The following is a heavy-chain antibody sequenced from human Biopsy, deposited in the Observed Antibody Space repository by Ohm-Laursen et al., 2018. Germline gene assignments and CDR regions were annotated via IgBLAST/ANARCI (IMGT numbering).Heavy chain of an antibody. Sequence: SVKVSCKATGGTFIGFDINWVRQVPGQGLEWMGGIIAVSGLVNYAPKFQGRVSITADKSTTTAYMELSNLKSEDTAVYYCATPFQYYDSWGGYPPFDHWGQGTLVTVSS. D-gene: IGHD3-3*01. CDR2: IIAVSGLV. CDR3: ATPFQYYDSWGGYPPFDH. CDR1: GGTFIGFD. J-gene: IGHJ4*02. V-gene: IGHV1-69*10.